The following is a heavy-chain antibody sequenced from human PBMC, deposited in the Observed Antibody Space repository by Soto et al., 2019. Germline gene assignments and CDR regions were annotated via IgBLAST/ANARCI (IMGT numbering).Heavy chain of an antibody. CDR2: IYWDDDK. Sequence: SGPTLVNPTQTLTLTCTFSGFSLSTSGVGVGWIRQPPGKALEWLALIYWDDDKRYSQSLKSGLTITKDTSKNQVVLTMTNMDPLDTATYYCAHRGVGNPKPDYDFWSGYYRYLNLFDYWGQGTLVTVSS. J-gene: IGHJ4*02. D-gene: IGHD3-3*01. CDR3: AHRGVGNPKPDYDFWSGYYRYLNLFDY. V-gene: IGHV2-5*02. CDR1: GFSLSTSGVG.